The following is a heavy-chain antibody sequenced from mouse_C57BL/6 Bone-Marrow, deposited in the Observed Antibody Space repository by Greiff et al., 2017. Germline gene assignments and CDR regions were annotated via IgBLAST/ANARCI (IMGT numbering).Heavy chain of an antibody. CDR3: ARGGLRRAY. Sequence: QVQLQQSGAELARPGASVKLSCKASGYTFTSYGISWVKQRTGQGLEWIGEIYPRSGNTYYNEKFKGKATLTADKSSSTAYMELRSLISEDSAVYFCARGGLRRAYWGQGTLVTVSA. V-gene: IGHV1-81*01. J-gene: IGHJ3*01. CDR1: GYTFTSYG. CDR2: IYPRSGNT. D-gene: IGHD2-2*01.